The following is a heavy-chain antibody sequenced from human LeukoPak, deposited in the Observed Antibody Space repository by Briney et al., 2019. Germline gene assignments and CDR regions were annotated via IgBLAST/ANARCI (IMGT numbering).Heavy chain of an antibody. D-gene: IGHD7-27*01. Sequence: ASVKVSCKAFGYTFTSYGISWMRQAPGQGLEWMGWINPNSGNTGYTQKFQGRVTMTRNTSLSTAYMELTSLKSEDTAVYYCARSLGTYWGKDFLNWFDPWGQGTLVTVSS. CDR3: ARSLGTYWGKDFLNWFDP. CDR2: INPNSGNT. CDR1: GYTFTSYG. V-gene: IGHV1-8*02. J-gene: IGHJ5*02.